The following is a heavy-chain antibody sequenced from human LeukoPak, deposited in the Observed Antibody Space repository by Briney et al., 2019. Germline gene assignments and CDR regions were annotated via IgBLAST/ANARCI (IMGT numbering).Heavy chain of an antibody. CDR3: ARERVGYCSSTSYYTRGNWFDP. CDR1: GYTFTGYY. Sequence: ASVKVSCKASGYTFTGYYMHWVRQAPGQGLEWMGWINPNSGGTNYAQKFQGRVTMTRDTSISTAYMELSRLRSDDTAVYYCARERVGYCSSTSYYTRGNWFDPWGQGTLVTVSS. V-gene: IGHV1-2*02. CDR2: INPNSGGT. J-gene: IGHJ5*02. D-gene: IGHD2-2*02.